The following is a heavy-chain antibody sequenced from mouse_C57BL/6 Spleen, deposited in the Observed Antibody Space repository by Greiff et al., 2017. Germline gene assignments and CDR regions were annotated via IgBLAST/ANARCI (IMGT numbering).Heavy chain of an antibody. CDR2: IDPSDSYT. Sequence: VQLQQPGAELVMPGASVKLSCKASGYTFTSSWMHWVKQRPGQGLEWIGEIDPSDSYTNYNQKFKGKSTLTVDKSSSTAYMQLSSLTSEDSAVYYCARPGSSYRGYARDYWGQGTSVTVSS. V-gene: IGHV1-69*01. J-gene: IGHJ4*01. CDR3: ARPGSSYRGYARDY. CDR1: GYTFTSSW. D-gene: IGHD1-1*01.